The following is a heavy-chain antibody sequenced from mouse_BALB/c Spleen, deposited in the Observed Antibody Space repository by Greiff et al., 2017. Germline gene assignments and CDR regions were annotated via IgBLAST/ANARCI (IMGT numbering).Heavy chain of an antibody. Sequence: VQLQQSGAELARPGASVKLSCKASGYTFTSYWMQWVKQRPGQGLEWIGAIYPGDGDTRYTQKFKGKATLTADKSSSTAYMQLSSLASEDSAVYYCARLNDYDGDYAMDYWGQGTSVTVSS. V-gene: IGHV1-87*01. CDR3: ARLNDYDGDYAMDY. CDR2: IYPGDGDT. D-gene: IGHD2-4*01. CDR1: GYTFTSYW. J-gene: IGHJ4*01.